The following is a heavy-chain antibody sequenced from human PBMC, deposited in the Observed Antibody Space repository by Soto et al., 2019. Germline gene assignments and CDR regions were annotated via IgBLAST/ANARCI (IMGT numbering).Heavy chain of an antibody. J-gene: IGHJ6*02. CDR1: GYTFTSYG. Sequence: QVQLVQSGAEVKKPGASVKVSCKASGYTFTSYGISWVRQAPGQGLEWMGWISAYNGNTNYAQKLQGRVTMTTDTSTXXAXMEXRSLRSDDTAVYYCARAYDFWSGYYTDPYYYGMDVWGQGTTVTVSS. D-gene: IGHD3-3*01. V-gene: IGHV1-18*01. CDR2: ISAYNGNT. CDR3: ARAYDFWSGYYTDPYYYGMDV.